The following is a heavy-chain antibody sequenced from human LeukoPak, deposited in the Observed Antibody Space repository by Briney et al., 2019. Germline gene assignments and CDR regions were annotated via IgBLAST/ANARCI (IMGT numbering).Heavy chain of an antibody. V-gene: IGHV1-46*01. CDR1: GYTFTNYH. CDR3: AREGLPGDWNLD. Sequence: GASVKVSCKASGYTFTNYHMHWVRRAPGQGLEWMGIINPSGGRTNYAQKFQGRVTITADKSTSTAYMELSSLRSEDTAVYYCAREGLPGDWNLDWGQGTLVTVSS. D-gene: IGHD1-1*01. CDR2: INPSGGRT. J-gene: IGHJ4*02.